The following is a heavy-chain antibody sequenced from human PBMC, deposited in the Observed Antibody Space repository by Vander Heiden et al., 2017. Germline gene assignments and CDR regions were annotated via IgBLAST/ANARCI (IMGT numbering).Heavy chain of an antibody. CDR1: GFTFSGPA. V-gene: IGHV3-73*01. J-gene: IGHJ4*02. Sequence: EVRLVESGGGLVQPGGSLKLSCAASGFTFSGPAMHWVRQASGKGLEWVGRIRSKANSYATAYAASVKGRFTISRDDSKNTAYLQMNSLKTEDTAVYYCLTASYSSGWYFFDYWGQGALVTVSS. CDR3: LTASYSSGWYFFDY. CDR2: IRSKANSYAT. D-gene: IGHD6-19*01.